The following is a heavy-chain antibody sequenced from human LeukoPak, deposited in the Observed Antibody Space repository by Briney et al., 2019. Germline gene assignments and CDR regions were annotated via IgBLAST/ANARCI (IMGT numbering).Heavy chain of an antibody. D-gene: IGHD3-22*01. CDR3: AREYGNSRGWFGF. Sequence: GGSLRLSCAASGFTFNTYDMHWVRQASGKGLEWVSSIGTVGDTYYAGSVKGRFTISREDAKRSLYLQMNSLRAGDTAVYYCAREYGNSRGWFGFWGQGTLVTVSS. CDR1: GFTFNTYD. CDR2: IGTVGDT. J-gene: IGHJ5*01. V-gene: IGHV3-13*01.